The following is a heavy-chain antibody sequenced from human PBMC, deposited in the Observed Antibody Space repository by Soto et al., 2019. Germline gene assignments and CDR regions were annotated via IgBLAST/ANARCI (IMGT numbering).Heavy chain of an antibody. CDR3: ARPTGYCSSTSCQYYFDF. Sequence: PGGSLRLSCAASGFTFTSYSMNWVRQAPGRGLEWVSYISSSSSTIYYADSVKGRFTISRDNAKNSLYLQMNSLRAEDTAVYYCARPTGYCSSTSCQYYFDFWGLGTLVTVSS. J-gene: IGHJ4*02. V-gene: IGHV3-48*01. CDR2: ISSSSSTI. CDR1: GFTFTSYS. D-gene: IGHD2-2*03.